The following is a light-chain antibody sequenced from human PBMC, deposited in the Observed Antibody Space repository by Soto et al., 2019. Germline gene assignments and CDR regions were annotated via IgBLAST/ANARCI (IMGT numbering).Light chain of an antibody. CDR2: AAS. J-gene: IGKJ1*01. Sequence: AIRMTQSPSSLSASTGDRVTITCRASQGVSSSLAWYQQKPGKAPKLLIYAASTLQSGVPSRFFGSGFGTVFTLTIICLQSEDFATYYCKHYYNYPWTFGQGTKVDIK. V-gene: IGKV1-8*01. CDR3: KHYYNYPWT. CDR1: QGVSSS.